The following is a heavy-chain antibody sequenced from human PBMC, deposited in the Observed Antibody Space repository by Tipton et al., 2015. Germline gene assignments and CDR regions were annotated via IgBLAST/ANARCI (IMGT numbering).Heavy chain of an antibody. V-gene: IGHV1-18*01. D-gene: IGHD6-13*01. CDR2: ISAYNGNT. Sequence: QSGAEVKKPGASVKVSCQASGYTFINYGISWVRQAPGQGLEWVGWISAYNGNTHYAQNFEGRVTMTTDTSTSTAFVELTSLRSDDTAVYYCVRGGSSWGYYYYYHGMDVWGQGTTVTVSS. CDR3: VRGGSSWGYYYYYHGMDV. J-gene: IGHJ6*02. CDR1: GYTFINYG.